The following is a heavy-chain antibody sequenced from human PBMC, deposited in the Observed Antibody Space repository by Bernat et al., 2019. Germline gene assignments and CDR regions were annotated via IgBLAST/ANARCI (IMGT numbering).Heavy chain of an antibody. D-gene: IGHD1-26*01. CDR1: GFSLSDHY. Sequence: EVHLVESGGGLVQPGGSLRLSCAASGFSLSDHYMDWVRQAPGKGLEWVGCSRNKANGYTAEYAASVRGRFAISRDDSGNSLYLQMNSLKNEDTAVYFCARSMEQGGSWWSDSWGQGTLVTVSS. CDR3: ARSMEQGGSWWSDS. CDR2: SRNKANGYTA. J-gene: IGHJ5*01. V-gene: IGHV3-72*01.